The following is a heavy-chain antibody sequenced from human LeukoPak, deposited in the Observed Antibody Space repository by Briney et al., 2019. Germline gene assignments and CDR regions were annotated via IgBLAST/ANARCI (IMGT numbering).Heavy chain of an antibody. V-gene: IGHV3-48*03. J-gene: IGHJ4*02. D-gene: IGHD4-17*01. CDR3: ARARKGFGDYEIDY. CDR2: ISSSRSNTI. Sequence: GGSLRLSCAASGFTFIIYEMNWVRQAPGKGLEWVSYISSSRSNTIYYADSVKGRFTISRDDAKNSLYLQMNSLRAEDTAVYYCARARKGFGDYEIDYWGQGTLVTVSS. CDR1: GFTFIIYE.